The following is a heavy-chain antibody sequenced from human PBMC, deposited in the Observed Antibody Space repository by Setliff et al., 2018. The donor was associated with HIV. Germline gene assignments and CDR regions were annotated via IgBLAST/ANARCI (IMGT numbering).Heavy chain of an antibody. CDR3: MRGRSITIFGVAYFDF. V-gene: IGHV4-38-2*01. Sequence: SETLSLTCAVSGYSISTAYYWGWIRQPPGKGLEWIGSVYHSGTTYYNPSLKSRVTISVDMSNNQFSLKVTSVTAADAAVYYCMRGRSITIFGVAYFDFWGQGTQVTVSS. CDR2: VYHSGTT. CDR1: GYSISTAYY. J-gene: IGHJ4*02. D-gene: IGHD3-3*01.